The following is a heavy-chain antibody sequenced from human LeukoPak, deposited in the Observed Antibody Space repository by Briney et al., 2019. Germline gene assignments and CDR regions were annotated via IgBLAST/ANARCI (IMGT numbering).Heavy chain of an antibody. J-gene: IGHJ4*02. CDR2: ISAYNGNT. D-gene: IGHD5-18*01. V-gene: IGHV1-18*01. Sequence: SVKVSCKASGYTFTSYGLSWVRQAPGQGLEWMGWISAYNGNTNYAQKLQGRVTMTTDTSTSTAYMELRNLRTDDTAVYYCARLGYSYGLYYFDFWGQGTLVTVSS. CDR3: ARLGYSYGLYYFDF. CDR1: GYTFTSYG.